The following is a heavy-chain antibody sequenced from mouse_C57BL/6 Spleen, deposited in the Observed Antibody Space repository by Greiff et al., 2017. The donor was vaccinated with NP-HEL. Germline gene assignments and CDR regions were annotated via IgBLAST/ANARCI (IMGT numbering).Heavy chain of an antibody. J-gene: IGHJ4*01. CDR2: IHPSDSDT. V-gene: IGHV1-74*01. D-gene: IGHD2-4*01. CDR1: GYTFTSYW. Sequence: VQLQQPGAELVKPGASVKVSCKASGYTFTSYWMHWVKQRPGQGLEWIGRIHPSDSDTNYNQKFKGKATLTVDKSSSTAYMQLSSRTSEDSAVYYCAIGGYYDYDEGYAMDYWGQGTSVTVSS. CDR3: AIGGYYDYDEGYAMDY.